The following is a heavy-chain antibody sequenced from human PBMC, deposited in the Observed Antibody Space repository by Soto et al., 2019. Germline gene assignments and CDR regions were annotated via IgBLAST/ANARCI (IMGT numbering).Heavy chain of an antibody. CDR2: IYYSGST. J-gene: IGHJ4*02. CDR1: GGSISSGGYY. Sequence: SETLSLTCTVSGGSISSGGYYWSWIRQHPGKGLEWIGYIYYSGSTYYNPSLKSRVTISVDTSKNQFSLKLRSLRSDDTAVYYCARDYGGYLGNEPDYWGQGTLVTVSS. CDR3: ARDYGGYLGNEPDY. V-gene: IGHV4-31*03. D-gene: IGHD5-12*01.